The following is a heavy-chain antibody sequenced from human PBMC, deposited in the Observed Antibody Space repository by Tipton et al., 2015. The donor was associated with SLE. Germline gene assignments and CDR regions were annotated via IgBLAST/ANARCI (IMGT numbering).Heavy chain of an antibody. V-gene: IGHV3-30*02. CDR1: GFTYSGYA. D-gene: IGHD3-16*01. Sequence: SLRLSCAASGFTYSGYAMHWVRQAPGKGLEWVAFIRADGSNKDYADSVKGRFTISRDNSKNTLYFQMNRLGVEDTAVYYCAGGTGAYFDHWGQGTLVTVSS. J-gene: IGHJ4*02. CDR3: AGGTGAYFDH. CDR2: IRADGSNK.